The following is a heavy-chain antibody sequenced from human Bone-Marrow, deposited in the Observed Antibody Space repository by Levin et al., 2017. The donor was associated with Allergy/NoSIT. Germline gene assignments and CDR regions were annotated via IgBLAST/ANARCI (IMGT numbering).Heavy chain of an antibody. CDR1: GYTFASFW. J-gene: IGHJ6*03. Sequence: GESLKISCQTSGYTFASFWISWVRQVPGKGLEWLGRIDPSDSFTNYSPSFQGHVTISVDKSLSTAYLQWSSLKASDSAMYYCARQSGSYYYNLDVWGKGTTVSVSS. V-gene: IGHV5-10-1*01. D-gene: IGHD7-27*01. CDR2: IDPSDSFT. CDR3: ARQSGSYYYNLDV.